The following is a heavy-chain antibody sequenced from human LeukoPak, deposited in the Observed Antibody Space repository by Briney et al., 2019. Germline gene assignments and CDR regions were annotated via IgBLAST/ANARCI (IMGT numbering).Heavy chain of an antibody. J-gene: IGHJ3*02. D-gene: IGHD3-22*01. Sequence: SETLSLTCTVSGGSISSGGYYWSWIRQHPGKGLECLGYIYYSGSTYYNPSLKSRVTISVDTSKNQFSLKLSSVTAADTAVYYCARAPSSDDAFDIWGQGTMVTVSS. CDR1: GGSISSGGYY. CDR3: ARAPSSDDAFDI. V-gene: IGHV4-31*03. CDR2: IYYSGST.